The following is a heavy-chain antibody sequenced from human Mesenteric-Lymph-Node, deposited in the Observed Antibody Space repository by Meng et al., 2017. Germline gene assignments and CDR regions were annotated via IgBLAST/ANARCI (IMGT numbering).Heavy chain of an antibody. V-gene: IGHV1-2*02. CDR1: GYVFGNHG. J-gene: IGHJ5*02. Sequence: QVQLVQSGAEGKKPGASVNVSCKASGYVFGNHGISWVRQAPGQGLEWMGWINPNSGGTNYAQKFQGRVTMTRDTSISTAYMELSRLRSDDTAVYYCARVGTANWFDPWGQGTLVTVSS. CDR2: INPNSGGT. CDR3: ARVGTANWFDP. D-gene: IGHD5-18*01.